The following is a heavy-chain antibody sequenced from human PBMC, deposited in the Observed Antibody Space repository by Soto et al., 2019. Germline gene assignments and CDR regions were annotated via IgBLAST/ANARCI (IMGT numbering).Heavy chain of an antibody. V-gene: IGHV4-31*03. D-gene: IGHD3-10*01. Sequence: SQTLSLTCTVSDGSISCGGYYRSWIRQHPGQALEWIGYIYHSGSTYYDPSLKSRVTISVDTSKNQFSLKLSSVTAADTAVYYCARVPGSYLWFDPWGQGTLVTAPQ. J-gene: IGHJ5*02. CDR1: DGSISCGGYY. CDR3: ARVPGSYLWFDP. CDR2: IYHSGST.